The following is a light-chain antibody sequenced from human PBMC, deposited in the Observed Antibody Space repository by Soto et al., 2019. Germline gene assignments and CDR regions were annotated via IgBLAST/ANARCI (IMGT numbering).Light chain of an antibody. J-gene: IGKJ1*01. CDR2: DAS. CDR1: QSVSSY. Sequence: EIVFTQSPATLSLSPGERATLSCRASQSVSSYLAWYQQKPGQAPRLLIYDASNRATGIPARFSGSGSGTDFTLTISSLEPEDFAVYYCQQRSNWPPETFGQGTKVDI. V-gene: IGKV3-11*01. CDR3: QQRSNWPPET.